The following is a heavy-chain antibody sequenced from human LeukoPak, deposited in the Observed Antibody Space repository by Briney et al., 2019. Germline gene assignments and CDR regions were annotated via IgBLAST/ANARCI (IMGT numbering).Heavy chain of an antibody. CDR1: GDSVSSNSAA. CDR2: TYYRSKWYN. V-gene: IGHV6-1*01. D-gene: IGHD2-2*02. CDR3: ARDTTVRYCSSTSCYSVGLGGFDP. Sequence: SQTLSLTCAISGDSVSSNSAAWNWIRQSPSRGLEWLGRTYYRSKWYNDYAVSVKSRITINPDTSKNQFSLQLNSVTPEDTAVYYCARDTTVRYCSSTSCYSVGLGGFDPWGQGTLVTVSS. J-gene: IGHJ5*02.